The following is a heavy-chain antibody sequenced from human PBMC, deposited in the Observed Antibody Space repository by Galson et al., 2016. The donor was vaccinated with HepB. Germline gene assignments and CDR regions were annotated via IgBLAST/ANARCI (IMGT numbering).Heavy chain of an antibody. V-gene: IGHV3-64*02. Sequence: SLRLSCAASGFTFSNFAMHWVRQAPGKGLEYVSGISSDGGSTFYADSVKDRFTVSRDNSKDTLYLQMGSLRADDMAVYYCASPVYGDYISYYYYGVDVWGQGTTVTVSS. CDR2: ISSDGGST. CDR3: ASPVYGDYISYYYYGVDV. CDR1: GFTFSNFA. D-gene: IGHD4-17*01. J-gene: IGHJ6*02.